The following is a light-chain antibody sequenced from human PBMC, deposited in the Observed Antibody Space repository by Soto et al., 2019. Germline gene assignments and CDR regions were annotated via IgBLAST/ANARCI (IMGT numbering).Light chain of an antibody. CDR3: HQYDSSPAT. Sequence: EIVLTQSPGTLSLSPGEIATLSFSASQSVSSSYLAWYQQKPGQAPRLLIYGASSRATGIPDRFSGSGSGTDFTLTISRLEPEDFAVYYCHQYDSSPATFGQGTKVDIK. CDR1: QSVSSSY. CDR2: GAS. J-gene: IGKJ1*01. V-gene: IGKV3-20*01.